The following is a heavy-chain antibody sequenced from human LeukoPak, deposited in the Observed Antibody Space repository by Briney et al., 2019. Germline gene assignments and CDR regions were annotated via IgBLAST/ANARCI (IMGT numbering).Heavy chain of an antibody. Sequence: PSETLSVTCTVSGGSISSSSYYWGWIRQPPGKGLEWIGRIYYSGCTNYHPSLKSRVTISVDTSKNQFSLKLSSVTAADTAVYYWASKGRLGRFDYWGQGTLVTVSS. V-gene: IGHV4-39*07. CDR1: GGSISSSSYY. CDR2: IYYSGCT. J-gene: IGHJ4*02. D-gene: IGHD3-9*01. CDR3: ASKGRLGRFDY.